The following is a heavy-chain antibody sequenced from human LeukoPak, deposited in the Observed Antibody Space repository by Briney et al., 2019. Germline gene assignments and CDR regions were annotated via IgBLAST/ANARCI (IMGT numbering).Heavy chain of an antibody. CDR3: ARDLLRGVIIEGDY. CDR2: INPNSGGT. Sequence: ASVKVSCKASGYTFTGYYMHWVRQAPGQGLEWRGWINPNSGGTNYAQKFQGRVTMTRNTSISTAYMELSSLRSEDTAVYYCARDLLRGVIIEGDYWGQGTLVTVSS. CDR1: GYTFTGYY. D-gene: IGHD3-10*01. J-gene: IGHJ4*02. V-gene: IGHV1-2*02.